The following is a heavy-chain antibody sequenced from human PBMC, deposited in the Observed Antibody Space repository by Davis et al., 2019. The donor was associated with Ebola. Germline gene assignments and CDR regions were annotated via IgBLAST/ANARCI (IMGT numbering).Heavy chain of an antibody. Sequence: ASVTVSCKASGYTFTGYYMHWVRQATGQGLEWMGWMNPNSGNTGYAQKFQGRVTMTRNTSISTAYMELSSLRSDDTAVYYCARDLVVGAFDPWGQGTLVTVSS. D-gene: IGHD2-15*01. CDR3: ARDLVVGAFDP. CDR2: MNPNSGNT. CDR1: GYTFTGYY. J-gene: IGHJ5*02. V-gene: IGHV1-8*02.